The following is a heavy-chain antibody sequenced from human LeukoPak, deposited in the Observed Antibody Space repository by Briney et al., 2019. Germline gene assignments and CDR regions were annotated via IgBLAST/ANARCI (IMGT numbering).Heavy chain of an antibody. V-gene: IGHV3-23*01. CDR2: ISGSGGST. J-gene: IGHJ4*02. CDR1: GFTFSSYA. Sequence: GGSLRLSCAASGFTFSSYATSWVRQAPGKGLEWVSAISGSGGSTYYADSVKGRFTISRDNSRNTLYLQMNSLRAEDTAVYYCAKDSIQLWYTPLWRYWGQGTLVTVSS. CDR3: AKDSIQLWYTPLWRY. D-gene: IGHD5-18*01.